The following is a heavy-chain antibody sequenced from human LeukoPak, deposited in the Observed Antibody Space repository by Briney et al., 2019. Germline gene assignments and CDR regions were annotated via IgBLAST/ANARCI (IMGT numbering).Heavy chain of an antibody. D-gene: IGHD4-11*01. Sequence: PGGSLRLSCAASGFTFSSYSMNWVRQAPGKGLEWVSSISSSSSYIYYADSVKGRFTISRDNAKNSLYLQMNSLRAEDTAVYYCARDLTPQTYDYSNFYCYYYYMDVWGKGTTVTVSS. CDR3: ARDLTPQTYDYSNFYCYYYYMDV. J-gene: IGHJ6*03. V-gene: IGHV3-21*01. CDR2: ISSSSSYI. CDR1: GFTFSSYS.